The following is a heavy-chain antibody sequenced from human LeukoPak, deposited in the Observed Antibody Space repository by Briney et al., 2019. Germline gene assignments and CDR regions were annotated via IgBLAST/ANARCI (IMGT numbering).Heavy chain of an antibody. D-gene: IGHD1-7*01. CDR1: GGSFSGYY. J-gene: IGHJ6*02. V-gene: IGHV4-34*01. CDR3: ARTRRTTPYYYYYGMDV. Sequence: SETLSLTCAVYGGSFSGYYWSWIRQPPGKGLEWIGEINHSGSTNYNPSLKSRVIISVDTSKNQFSLKLSSVTAADTAAYYCARTRRTTPYYYYYGMDVWGQGTTVTVSS. CDR2: INHSGST.